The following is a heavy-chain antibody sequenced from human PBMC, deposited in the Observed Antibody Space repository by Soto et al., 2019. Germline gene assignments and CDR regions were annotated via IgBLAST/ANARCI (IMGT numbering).Heavy chain of an antibody. Sequence: ASVKGSCKVSGYSHHEFTTHWLRKAPGKGLEWMRRFDPEDGERIYTQKYQDRVTMTDDTSTDTAYLELSSLRSEDTAVYYCATSVDLPLGVDVWG. CDR2: FDPEDGER. D-gene: IGHD5-12*01. V-gene: IGHV1-24*01. J-gene: IGHJ6*02. CDR3: ATSVDLPLGVDV. CDR1: GYSHHEFT.